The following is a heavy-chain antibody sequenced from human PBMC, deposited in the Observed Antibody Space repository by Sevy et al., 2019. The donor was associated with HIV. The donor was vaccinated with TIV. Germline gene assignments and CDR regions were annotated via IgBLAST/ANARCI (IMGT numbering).Heavy chain of an antibody. J-gene: IGHJ6*02. D-gene: IGHD3-3*01. CDR1: GFTFSSYS. CDR2: ISGLSNYI. V-gene: IGHV3-21*01. Sequence: GGSLRLSCAASGFTFSSYSMNWVRQAPGKGLEWVSSISGLSNYIYYADSVQGRFTISRDNAKNSLYLQMNSLTDEDTAVYYCARDKTILEGRYGMDVWGQGTTVTVSS. CDR3: ARDKTILEGRYGMDV.